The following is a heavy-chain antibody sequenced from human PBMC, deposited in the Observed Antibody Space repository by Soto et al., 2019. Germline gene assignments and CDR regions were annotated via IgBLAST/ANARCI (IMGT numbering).Heavy chain of an antibody. V-gene: IGHV4-31*03. CDR3: ARDHIRLRRYYYYGMDV. Sequence: SETLSLTCTVSGGSISSGGYYWSWIRQHPGKGLEWIGYIYYIGSTYYNPSLKSRVTISVDTYKNQFSLKLSSVTAADAAVYYCARDHIRLRRYYYYGMDVWGQGTTVTVSS. D-gene: IGHD4-17*01. CDR1: GGSISSGGYY. J-gene: IGHJ6*02. CDR2: IYYIGST.